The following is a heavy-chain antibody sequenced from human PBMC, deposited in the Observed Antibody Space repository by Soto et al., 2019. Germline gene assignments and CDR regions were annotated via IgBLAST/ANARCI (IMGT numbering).Heavy chain of an antibody. D-gene: IGHD3-9*01. CDR3: ARLKTYDILNKSDY. Sequence: QVQLQESGPGLVKPSGTLSLTCAVSGASIGTSNWWSWVRQSPGKGLEWIGEIHDSGSTKYNPSLKSPVTISLDKSKNQFSLNVSSVTAADTAVYYCARLKTYDILNKSDYWGQGSLVTVSS. J-gene: IGHJ4*02. CDR2: IHDSGST. CDR1: GASIGTSNW. V-gene: IGHV4-4*02.